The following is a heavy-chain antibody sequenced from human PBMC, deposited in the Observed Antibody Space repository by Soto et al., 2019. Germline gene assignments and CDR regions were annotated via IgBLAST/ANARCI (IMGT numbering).Heavy chain of an antibody. V-gene: IGHV3-30-3*01. CDR3: ARGAARLTYYYYGMDV. Sequence: GGSLRLSCAASGFTFSSYAMHWVRQAPGKGLEWVAVISYDGSNKYYADSVKGRFTISRDNSKNTLYLQMNSLRAEDTAVYYCARGAARLTYYYYGMDVWGQGTTVTVSS. J-gene: IGHJ6*02. CDR1: GFTFSSYA. D-gene: IGHD6-6*01. CDR2: ISYDGSNK.